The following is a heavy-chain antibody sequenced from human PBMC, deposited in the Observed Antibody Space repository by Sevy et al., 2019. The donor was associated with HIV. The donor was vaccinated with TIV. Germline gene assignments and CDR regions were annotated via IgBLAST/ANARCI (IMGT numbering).Heavy chain of an antibody. J-gene: IGHJ6*02. CDR1: GYTFTGYY. Sequence: ASVKVSCKASGYTFTGYYMHWVRQAPGQGLEWMGWINPNRGGTNYAQKFQGRVNMTRDTSISTAYMELSRLRSDDTAVYYCARELKRGVIVVVIYGMDVWGQGTTVTVSS. CDR2: INPNRGGT. V-gene: IGHV1-2*02. D-gene: IGHD3-22*01. CDR3: ARELKRGVIVVVIYGMDV.